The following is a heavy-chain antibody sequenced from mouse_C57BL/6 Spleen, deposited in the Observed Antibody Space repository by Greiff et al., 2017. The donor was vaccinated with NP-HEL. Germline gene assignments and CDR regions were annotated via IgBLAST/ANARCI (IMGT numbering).Heavy chain of an antibody. CDR1: GFTFSDYG. V-gene: IGHV5-17*01. CDR2: ISSGSSTI. J-gene: IGHJ2*01. Sequence: EVKLMESGGGLVKPGGSLKLSCAASGFTFSDYGMHWVRQAPEKGLEWVAYISSGSSTIYYADTVKGRFTISRDNAKNTLFLQMTSLRSEDTAMYYCARKDWDVMVDYWGQGTTLTVSS. D-gene: IGHD4-1*01. CDR3: ARKDWDVMVDY.